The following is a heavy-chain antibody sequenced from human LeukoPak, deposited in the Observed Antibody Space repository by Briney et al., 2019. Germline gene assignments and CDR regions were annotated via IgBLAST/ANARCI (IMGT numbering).Heavy chain of an antibody. J-gene: IGHJ5*02. CDR3: ARDMSYYDSSGYYYNWFDP. D-gene: IGHD3-22*01. CDR1: GGSISSYY. CDR2: IYTSGST. V-gene: IGHV4-4*07. Sequence: ASETLSLTCTVSGGSISSYYWSWIRQPAGKGLEWIGRIYTSGSTNYNPSLKSRVTMSVDTSKNQFSLKLSSVTAADTAVYYCARDMSYYDSSGYYYNWFDPWGQGTLVTVSS.